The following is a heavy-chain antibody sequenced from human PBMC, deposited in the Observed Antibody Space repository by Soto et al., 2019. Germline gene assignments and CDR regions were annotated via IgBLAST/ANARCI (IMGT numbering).Heavy chain of an antibody. Sequence: GGSLRLSCAASGFTFSSYSMNWVRQAPGKGLEWVSYISSSSSTIYYADSVKGRFTISRGNAKNSLYLQMNSLRAEDTAVYYCARAYYGSGKEYYYYYYYKDVWGKGTTVTVSS. D-gene: IGHD3-10*01. J-gene: IGHJ6*03. V-gene: IGHV3-48*01. CDR3: ARAYYGSGKEYYYYYYYKDV. CDR1: GFTFSSYS. CDR2: ISSSSSTI.